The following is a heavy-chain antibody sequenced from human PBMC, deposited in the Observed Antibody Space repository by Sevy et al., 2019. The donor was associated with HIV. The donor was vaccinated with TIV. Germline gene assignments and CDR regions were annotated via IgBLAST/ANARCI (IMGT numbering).Heavy chain of an antibody. CDR1: GFTFSNYA. V-gene: IGHV3-33*06. J-gene: IGHJ4*02. CDR2: IWYDGSKI. CDR3: AKGGPNSGYDYYFDY. D-gene: IGHD5-12*01. Sequence: GGSLRLSCAASGFTFSNYAMQWVRQAPGKGLAWVALIWYDGSKIFYADSVKGRFTISRGNSESTLYLQMNSLRAEDTALYHCAKGGPNSGYDYYFDYWGQGTLVTVSS.